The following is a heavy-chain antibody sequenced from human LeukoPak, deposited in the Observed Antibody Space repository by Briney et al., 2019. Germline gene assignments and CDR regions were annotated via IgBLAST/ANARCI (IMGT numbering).Heavy chain of an antibody. J-gene: IGHJ3*02. CDR3: ARDPKFTYYYDSSGYPDAFDI. D-gene: IGHD3-22*01. CDR2: IWYDGSNK. CDR1: GFTFSSYG. Sequence: PGGSLRLSCAASGFTFSSYGMHWVRQAPGKGLEWVAVIWYDGSNKYYADSVKGRFTISRDNAKNSLYLQMNSLRAEDTAVYYCARDPKFTYYYDSSGYPDAFDIWGQGTMVTVSS. V-gene: IGHV3-33*01.